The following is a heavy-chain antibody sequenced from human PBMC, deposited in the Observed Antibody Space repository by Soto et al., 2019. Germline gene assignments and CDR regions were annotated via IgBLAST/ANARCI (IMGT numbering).Heavy chain of an antibody. V-gene: IGHV4-59*01. D-gene: IGHD3-16*01. J-gene: IGHJ6*02. CDR1: GGLISSYY. CDR3: ARIHFLGYYGMDV. Sequence: QVQLQESGPGLVKPSETLSLTCAVSGGLISSYYWSCIRQPPGKGLEWIGNIYYSGRTNYNPSLKSRVTISVDTSKNQFSVKLTSVTAADTAVYYCARIHFLGYYGMDVWGQGTTVTVSS. CDR2: IYYSGRT.